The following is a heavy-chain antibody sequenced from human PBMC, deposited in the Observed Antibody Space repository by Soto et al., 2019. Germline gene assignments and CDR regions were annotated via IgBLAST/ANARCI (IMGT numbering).Heavy chain of an antibody. CDR1: GFSLTTSGVG. V-gene: IGHV2-5*01. CDR3: ARGLATLPVFAFDI. CDR2: IYWSGDE. D-gene: IGHD6-6*01. Sequence: SGPTLVNPTQTLTLTCSFSGFSLTTSGVGVGWIRQSPGKALEWLALIYWSGDEHYRPSLKSRLSIFKDTSKNHVVLIMTDMDPVDTATYYCARGLATLPVFAFDIWGQGTMVTVSS. J-gene: IGHJ3*02.